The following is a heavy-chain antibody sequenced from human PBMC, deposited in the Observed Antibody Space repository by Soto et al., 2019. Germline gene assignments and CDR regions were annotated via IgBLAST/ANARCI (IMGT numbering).Heavy chain of an antibody. CDR2: IDGGGETT. J-gene: IGHJ5*02. CDR3: AKNSGWFNT. V-gene: IGHV3-23*01. CDR1: GFPFSATD. D-gene: IGHD3-10*01. Sequence: EFQVMQSGGGFVQPGGSLRLACAASGFPFSATDMSWIRQAPGKGLEWVSTIDGGGETTYYADSVRGRFTISRDNSKITVYLQMDGLRVDDTAFYYCAKNSGWFNTWGQGDLVIVSS.